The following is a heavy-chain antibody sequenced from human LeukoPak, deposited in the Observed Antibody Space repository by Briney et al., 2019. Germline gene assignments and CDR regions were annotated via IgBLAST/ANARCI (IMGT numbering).Heavy chain of an antibody. V-gene: IGHV4-34*01. J-gene: IGHJ5*02. CDR3: ARGPYCSSTSCYHHNWFDP. CDR2: INHSGST. CDR1: GGSFSGYY. Sequence: SETLSLTCAVYGGSFSGYYWSWIRQPPGKGLEWIGEINHSGSTNYNPSLKSRVTISVDTSKNQFSLKLSSVTAADTAVYYCARGPYCSSTSCYHHNWFDPWGQRTLVTVSS. D-gene: IGHD2-2*01.